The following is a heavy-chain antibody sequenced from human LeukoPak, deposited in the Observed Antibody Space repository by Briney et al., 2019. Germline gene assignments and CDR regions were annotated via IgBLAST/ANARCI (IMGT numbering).Heavy chain of an antibody. CDR1: GFTFRSYA. Sequence: GGSLRLSCAASGFTFRSYAMNWVRQAPGKGLEWVSGISGSGGGTYYADSVKGRFTISRDNSKNTLYLQMNSLRAEDAAVYYCAKDPYGDYVRYFDYWGQGTLVTVSS. CDR3: AKDPYGDYVRYFDY. CDR2: ISGSGGGT. J-gene: IGHJ4*02. V-gene: IGHV3-23*01. D-gene: IGHD4-17*01.